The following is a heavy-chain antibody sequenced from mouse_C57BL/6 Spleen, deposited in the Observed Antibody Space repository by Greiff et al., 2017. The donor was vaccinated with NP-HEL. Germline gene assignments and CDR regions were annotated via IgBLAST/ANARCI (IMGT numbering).Heavy chain of an antibody. CDR1: GYTFTSYW. CDR2: IDPSDSYT. V-gene: IGHV1-69*01. D-gene: IGHD1-1*01. Sequence: VQLQQPGAELVMPGASVKLSCKASGYTFTSYWMHWVKQRPGQGLEWIGEIDPSDSYTNYNQKFKAKSTLTVDKSSSTAYMQLSSLTSEDSAVYYCARDGSSGWYFDVWGTGTTVTVSS. J-gene: IGHJ1*03. CDR3: ARDGSSGWYFDV.